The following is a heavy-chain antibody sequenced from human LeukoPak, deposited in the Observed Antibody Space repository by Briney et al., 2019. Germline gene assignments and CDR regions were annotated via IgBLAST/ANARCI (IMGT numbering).Heavy chain of an antibody. V-gene: IGHV7-4-1*02. J-gene: IGHJ4*02. D-gene: IGHD3-10*01. CDR1: VYSFTNYV. CDR3: ARDITPNDYDGSVIPLDY. CDR2: INTHTGNP. Sequence: ASVKVSCKASVYSFTNYVMNWVRQAPGQGLEWMGWINTHTGNPTYAQGFTGRFVISLDTSVSTAYLQINSLKAEDTAVYYCARDITPNDYDGSVIPLDYWGQGTLVTVSS.